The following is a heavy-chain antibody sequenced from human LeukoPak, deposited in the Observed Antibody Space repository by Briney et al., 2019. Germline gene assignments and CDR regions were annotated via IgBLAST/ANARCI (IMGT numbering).Heavy chain of an antibody. J-gene: IGHJ4*02. CDR3: ARDAYDTSGYFVAPFDY. CDR2: ISGSSSYI. V-gene: IGHV3-21*01. D-gene: IGHD3-22*01. Sequence: GGSLRLSCAASGFTFSSYSMNWVRQAPGKGLEWVSFISGSSSYIYYADSVKGRFTISRDNAKNSLYLQMNSLRAEDTAAYYCARDAYDTSGYFVAPFDYWGQGTLVTVSS. CDR1: GFTFSSYS.